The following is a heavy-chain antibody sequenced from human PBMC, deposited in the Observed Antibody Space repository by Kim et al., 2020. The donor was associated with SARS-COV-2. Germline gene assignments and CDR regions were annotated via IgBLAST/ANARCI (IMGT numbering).Heavy chain of an antibody. J-gene: IGHJ4*02. CDR3: ARAGYDILTGLDYFDY. V-gene: IGHV4-59*01. CDR1: GGSISSYY. CDR2: IYYSGST. Sequence: SETLSLTCTVSGGSISSYYWSWIRQPPGKGLEWIGYIYYSGSTNYNPSLKSRVTISVDTSKNQFSLKLSSVTAADTAVYYCARAGYDILTGLDYFDYWGQGTLVTVSS. D-gene: IGHD3-9*01.